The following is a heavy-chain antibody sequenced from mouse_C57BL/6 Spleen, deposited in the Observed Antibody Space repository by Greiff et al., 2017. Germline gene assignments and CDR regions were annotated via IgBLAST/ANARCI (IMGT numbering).Heavy chain of an antibody. Sequence: QVQLQQPGAELVRPGTSVKLSCKASGYTFTSCWMHWVKQRPGQGLEWIGVIDPSDSYTNYNQKFKGKATLTVDTSSSPAYMQLSSLTSEDSAVYYCARDRDSSGYDAMDYWGQGTSVTVSS. J-gene: IGHJ4*01. D-gene: IGHD3-2*02. CDR1: GYTFTSCW. CDR2: IDPSDSYT. V-gene: IGHV1-59*01. CDR3: ARDRDSSGYDAMDY.